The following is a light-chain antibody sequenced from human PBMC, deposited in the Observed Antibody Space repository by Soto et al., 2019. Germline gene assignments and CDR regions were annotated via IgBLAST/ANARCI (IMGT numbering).Light chain of an antibody. CDR2: AAT. CDR3: QQTYTIPPFT. J-gene: IGKJ2*01. CDR1: QTISRF. Sequence: DIQMTQSPTSLSASVGDTVNITCRASQTISRFLTWYQHKPGKAPKLLIYAATNLETGVPSRFSGSGSCTEFTLTIAGLQAEDFATSYCQQTYTIPPFTFGQGTKLEIK. V-gene: IGKV1-39*01.